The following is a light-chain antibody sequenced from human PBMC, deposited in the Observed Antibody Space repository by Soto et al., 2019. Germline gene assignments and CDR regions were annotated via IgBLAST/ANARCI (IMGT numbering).Light chain of an antibody. CDR3: QSYDSSLSGWV. CDR2: GNS. CDR1: SSNIGAGYA. V-gene: IGLV1-40*01. Sequence: QSVLTQPPSVSGAPGQRVTISCTGSSSNIGAGYAVHWYQQLPGTAPKLLIYGNSNRPSGVPDRFSGSKSGTSASLAITGLQAEDEADYSCQSYDSSLSGWVFGGGTKLTFL. J-gene: IGLJ3*02.